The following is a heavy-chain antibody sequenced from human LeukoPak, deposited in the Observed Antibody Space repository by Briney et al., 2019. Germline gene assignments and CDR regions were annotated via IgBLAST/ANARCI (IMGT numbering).Heavy chain of an antibody. CDR1: CRSISSSSYY. D-gene: IGHD3-10*01. CDR2: IYYNGST. J-gene: IGHJ4*02. V-gene: IGHV4-39*01. CDR3: ATSTMVRGVTY. Sequence: SDTLSLTCTLACRSISSSSYYWAWLHQPPGKGLDWIGSIYYNGSTSYNPSLKSRVNISVNTSKNQFSLKLSSVTAADTAVYYCATSTMVRGVTYWGQGTLVTVSS.